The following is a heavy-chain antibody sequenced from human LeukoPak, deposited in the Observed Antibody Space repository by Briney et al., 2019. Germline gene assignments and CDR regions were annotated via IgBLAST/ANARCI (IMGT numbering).Heavy chain of an antibody. CDR1: GFTFSTYA. CDR2: ISGSGGST. Sequence: AGGSLRLSCAASGFTFSTYAMSWARQAPGKGLEWVSSISGSGGSTFYADSVKGRFTISRDNSKNTLYLQMNSLRAEDTAVYYCAKRITVVARDAFDIWGQGTMVTVSS. D-gene: IGHD6-19*01. J-gene: IGHJ3*02. V-gene: IGHV3-23*01. CDR3: AKRITVVARDAFDI.